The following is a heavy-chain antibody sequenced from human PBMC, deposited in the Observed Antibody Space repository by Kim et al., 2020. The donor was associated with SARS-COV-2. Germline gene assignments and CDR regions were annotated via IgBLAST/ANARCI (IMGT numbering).Heavy chain of an antibody. D-gene: IGHD5-18*01. Sequence: NYNPSLKSRVTISVDTSKNQFSLKLSSVTAADTAVYYCARCASDTAMVDYWGQGTLVTVSS. J-gene: IGHJ4*02. V-gene: IGHV4-4*09. CDR3: ARCASDTAMVDY.